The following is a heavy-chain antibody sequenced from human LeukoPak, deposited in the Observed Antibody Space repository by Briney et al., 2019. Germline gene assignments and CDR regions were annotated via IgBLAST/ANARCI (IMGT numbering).Heavy chain of an antibody. V-gene: IGHV4-39*01. Sequence: SSETLSLTCSVSGDSISTSSYYWGWIRQPPGKGLEWIGTIYYSGSTYYNPSLTSRVTISVDTSKNQFSMKLSSVTAADTAVYYCARHKDYYYSYMDVWGKGTTVTISS. CDR2: IYYSGST. CDR1: GDSISTSSYY. J-gene: IGHJ6*03. CDR3: ARHKDYYYSYMDV.